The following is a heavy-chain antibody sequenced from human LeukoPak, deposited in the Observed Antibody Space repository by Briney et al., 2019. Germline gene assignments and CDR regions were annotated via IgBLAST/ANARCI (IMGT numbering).Heavy chain of an antibody. V-gene: IGHV3-11*01. Sequence: PGGSLRLSCAASGFTFSDYYMSWIRQAPGKGLEWVSYISSSGSTTYYADSVKGRFTISRDNAKNSLYLQMNSLRAEDTAVYYCARARSGYYASSMVYFDYWGQGTLVTVSS. J-gene: IGHJ4*02. CDR1: GFTFSDYY. CDR2: ISSSGSTT. CDR3: ARARSGYYASSMVYFDY. D-gene: IGHD3-3*01.